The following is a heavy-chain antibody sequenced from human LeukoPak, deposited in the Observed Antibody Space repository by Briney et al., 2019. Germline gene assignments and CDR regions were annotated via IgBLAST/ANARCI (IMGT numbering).Heavy chain of an antibody. CDR1: GFTFTSYA. J-gene: IGHJ6*03. D-gene: IGHD4-17*01. V-gene: IGHV3-23*01. CDR2: ISGSGGST. CDR3: ATTVTSGRSYYYYMDV. Sequence: GGSLRLSCAASGFTFTSYAMSWVRQAPGKGLEWVSAISGSGGSTYYADSVKGRFTISRDNSKNTLSLQLNSLRAEDTAVYYCATTVTSGRSYYYYMDVWGKGTTVTVSS.